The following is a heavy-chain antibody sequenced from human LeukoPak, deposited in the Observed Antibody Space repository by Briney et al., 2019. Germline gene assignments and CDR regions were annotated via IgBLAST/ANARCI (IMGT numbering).Heavy chain of an antibody. CDR3: AKVGTIAVAGTDY. D-gene: IGHD6-19*01. Sequence: GGSLRLSCAASGFTFSSYAMSWVRQAPGKGLEWVSAISGSGGTTYYADSVKGRFTISRDNSKNTLYLQMNSLRAEDTAVYYCAKVGTIAVAGTDYWGQGTLVTVPS. CDR2: ISGSGGTT. V-gene: IGHV3-23*01. J-gene: IGHJ4*02. CDR1: GFTFSSYA.